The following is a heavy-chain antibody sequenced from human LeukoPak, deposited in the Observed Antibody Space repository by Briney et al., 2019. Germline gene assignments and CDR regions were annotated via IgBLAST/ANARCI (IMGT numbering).Heavy chain of an antibody. J-gene: IGHJ2*01. Sequence: PGGSLRLSCAASGFTFSSYWMHWVRQAPGKGLVWVSRIKSDGSSTNYADSVKGRFTISRDNAKNTLYLQMNSLRAVDTAVYYCTRELPFDLWGRGTLVTVSS. V-gene: IGHV3-74*01. CDR2: IKSDGSST. CDR1: GFTFSSYW. CDR3: TRELPFDL. D-gene: IGHD2-21*01.